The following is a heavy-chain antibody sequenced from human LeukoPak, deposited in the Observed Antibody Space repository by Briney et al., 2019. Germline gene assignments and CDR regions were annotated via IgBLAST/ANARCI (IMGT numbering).Heavy chain of an antibody. D-gene: IGHD3-22*01. CDR2: IYYSGST. CDR3: ARVKYYYDSRGPYYYYYGMDV. V-gene: IGHV4-59*01. Sequence: SETLSLTCNVSGGSISGYYWTWIRQPPGKGLEWIGYIYYSGSTNYNPSLKSRVTISVDTSKNQFSLKLSSVTAADTAVYYCARVKYYYDSRGPYYYYYGMDVWGQGTTVTVSS. J-gene: IGHJ6*02. CDR1: GGSISGYY.